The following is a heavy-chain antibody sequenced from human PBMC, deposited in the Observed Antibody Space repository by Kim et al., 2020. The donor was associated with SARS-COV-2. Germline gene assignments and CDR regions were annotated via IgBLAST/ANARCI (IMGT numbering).Heavy chain of an antibody. D-gene: IGHD3-3*01. CDR3: AKATGVEYYDFWSGSRLNWFDP. CDR2: ISGSGGST. CDR1: GFTFSSYA. J-gene: IGHJ5*02. Sequence: GWSLRLSCAASGFTFSSYAMSWVRQAPGKGLEWVSAISGSGGSTYYADSVKGRFTISRDNSKNTLYLQMNSLRVEDTAVYYCAKATGVEYYDFWSGSRLNWFDPWGQGTLVTVSS. V-gene: IGHV3-23*01.